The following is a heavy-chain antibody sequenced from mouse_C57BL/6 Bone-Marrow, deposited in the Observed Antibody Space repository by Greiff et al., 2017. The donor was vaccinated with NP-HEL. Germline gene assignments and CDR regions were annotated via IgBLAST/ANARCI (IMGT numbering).Heavy chain of an antibody. J-gene: IGHJ1*03. V-gene: IGHV1-59*01. Sequence: QVHVKQPGAELVRPGTSVKLSCKASGYTFTSYWMHWVKQRPGQGLEWIGVIDPSDSYTNYNQKFKGKATLTVDTSSSTAYMQLSSLTSEDSAVYYCARWYYWYFDVWGTGTTVTVSS. CDR2: IDPSDSYT. CDR3: ARWYYWYFDV. D-gene: IGHD1-1*02. CDR1: GYTFTSYW.